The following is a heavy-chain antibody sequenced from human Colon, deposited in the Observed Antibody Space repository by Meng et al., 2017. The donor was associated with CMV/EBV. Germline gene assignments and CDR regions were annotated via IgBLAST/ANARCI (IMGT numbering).Heavy chain of an antibody. CDR3: ARALIAVSGTFYFDY. CDR1: GYSFTSYA. D-gene: IGHD6-19*01. V-gene: IGHV1-18*01. Sequence: QVQLVQSGAEGKRPGASAEVACKSSGYSFTSYAINRVRQAPGQGLEWMGWISTHNGDTNYAQKFQGRVTMATDTSTSTAYMELRSLRSDDTGVYYCARALIAVSGTFYFDYWGQGTLVTVSS. J-gene: IGHJ4*02. CDR2: ISTHNGDT.